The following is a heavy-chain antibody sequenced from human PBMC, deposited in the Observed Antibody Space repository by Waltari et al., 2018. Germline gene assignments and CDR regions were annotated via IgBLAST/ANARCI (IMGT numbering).Heavy chain of an antibody. J-gene: IGHJ6*02. D-gene: IGHD2-15*01. Sequence: QVQLVQSGAEVKKPGSSVKVSCKASGGTFSSYAISWVRQAPGQGLEWMGGIIPIFGTANYAQKFQGRVTITADESTSTAYMELSSLRSEDTAVYYCARDPRHCSGGSCYSSMDVWGQGTTVTVSS. CDR3: ARDPRHCSGGSCYSSMDV. CDR1: GGTFSSYA. V-gene: IGHV1-69*13. CDR2: IIPIFGTA.